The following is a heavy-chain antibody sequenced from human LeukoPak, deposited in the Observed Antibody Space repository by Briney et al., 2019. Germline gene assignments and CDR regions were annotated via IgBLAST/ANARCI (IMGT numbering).Heavy chain of an antibody. V-gene: IGHV4-59*01. CDR1: GGSINSYY. CDR2: IYYSGST. CDR3: ARDGAGYCSGGSCYSGGWFDP. J-gene: IGHJ5*02. D-gene: IGHD2-15*01. Sequence: SETLSLTCTVSGGSINSYYWSWIRQPPGKGLEWIGYIYYSGSTNYNPSLKSRVTISIDTSKYQFSLKLSSVTAADTAVYYCARDGAGYCSGGSCYSGGWFDPWGQGALVTVSS.